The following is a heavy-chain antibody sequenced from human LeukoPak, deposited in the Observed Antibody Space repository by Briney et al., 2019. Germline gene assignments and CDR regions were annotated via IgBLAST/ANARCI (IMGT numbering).Heavy chain of an antibody. J-gene: IGHJ4*02. V-gene: IGHV1-8*02. Sequence: ASVKVSCKGSGYTFTNYDINWVRQATGQGLEWMGWMNPNSGNTGYAQKFQGRVTMTRDMSTSTVYMELSSLRSEDTAVYYCARSPHSSGWADFDYWGQGTLVTVSS. CDR2: MNPNSGNT. CDR3: ARSPHSSGWADFDY. D-gene: IGHD6-19*01. CDR1: GYTFTNYD.